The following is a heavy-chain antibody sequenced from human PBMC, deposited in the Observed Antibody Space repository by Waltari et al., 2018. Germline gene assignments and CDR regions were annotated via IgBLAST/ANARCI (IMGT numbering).Heavy chain of an antibody. CDR3: ARGISASYEYFDY. Sequence: QVQLVQSGAEVKKPGSSVKVSCQASGDSFSSYAMSWVRQAPGEGLEWMGTIIAMLGTANYAQRFHGRVSISADKPTASVYRELSGLTSEDTAMYYCARGISASYEYFDYWGQGTLVTVSS. D-gene: IGHD3-3*01. V-gene: IGHV1-69*04. J-gene: IGHJ4*02. CDR2: IIAMLGTA. CDR1: GDSFSSYA.